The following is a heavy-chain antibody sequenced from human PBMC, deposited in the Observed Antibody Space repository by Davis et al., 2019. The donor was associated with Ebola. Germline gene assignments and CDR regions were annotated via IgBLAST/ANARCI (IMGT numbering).Heavy chain of an antibody. CDR2: ISSSSSYI. Sequence: GESLKISCAASGFTFSSYSMNWVRQAPGKGLEWVSSISSSSSYIYYADSVKGRFTISRDNGKNSLYLQMSSLSDEDTAVYYCALATLMTFDYWGQGSLVTVSS. D-gene: IGHD3-3*02. J-gene: IGHJ4*02. CDR1: GFTFSSYS. CDR3: ALATLMTFDY. V-gene: IGHV3-21*04.